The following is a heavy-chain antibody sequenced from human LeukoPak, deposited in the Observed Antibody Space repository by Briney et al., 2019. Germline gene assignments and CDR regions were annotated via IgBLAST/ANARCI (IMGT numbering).Heavy chain of an antibody. D-gene: IGHD5-18*01. CDR3: AKEPGRDTQYYMDV. J-gene: IGHJ6*03. V-gene: IGHV3-43D*03. Sequence: GGSLRLSCAASGFTFDDYAMHWVRQAPGKGLEWVSLISWDGGSTYYADSVKGRFTISRDNGKNSPYLQMNSLRAEDTALYYCAKEPGRDTQYYMDVWGKGTTVTVSS. CDR2: ISWDGGST. CDR1: GFTFDDYA.